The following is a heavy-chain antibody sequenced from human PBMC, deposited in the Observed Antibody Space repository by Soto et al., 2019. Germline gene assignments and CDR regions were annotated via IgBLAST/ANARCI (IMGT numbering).Heavy chain of an antibody. D-gene: IGHD6-6*01. J-gene: IGHJ3*01. V-gene: IGHV5-51*01. CDR1: GYDFSTYY. CDR2: IHPRDSDT. Sequence: EVQLEQSGAEVKKPGESLKISCKGSGYDFSTYYIGWVRQMPGKGLEWLGLIHPRDSDTRYSPSFQGQVTISVDQSINTAYLHWSSLKASDTATYYCATDGRYSSYCCASDVWGQGTKVTVSA. CDR3: ATDGRYSSYCCASDV.